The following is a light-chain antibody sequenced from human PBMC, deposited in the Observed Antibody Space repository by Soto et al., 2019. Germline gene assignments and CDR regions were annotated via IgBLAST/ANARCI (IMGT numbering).Light chain of an antibody. CDR2: KAS. J-gene: IGKJ1*01. Sequence: DIQMTQSPSTLSGSVGDRVTITCRASQTISSWLAWYQQIPGKAPKLLIYKASTLKSGVPSRFSGSGSGTEFTLTISSPQPDAFATYYYQHYNSYSEAFGQGPKVELK. CDR3: QHYNSYSEA. V-gene: IGKV1-5*03. CDR1: QTISSW.